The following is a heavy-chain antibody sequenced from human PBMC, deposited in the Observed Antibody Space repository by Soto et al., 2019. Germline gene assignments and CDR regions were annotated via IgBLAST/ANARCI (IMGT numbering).Heavy chain of an antibody. J-gene: IGHJ6*03. V-gene: IGHV3-9*01. CDR1: GFNFDDYA. CDR3: AKVRGFDFWSGYYHMDV. Sequence: EVQLVESGGDLVQPGRSLRLSCAASGFNFDDYAMHWVRQAPGKGLEWVSGISFNSGTTGYADSVKGRFTTSRDNAKNSLYLEMNSLRVEDTAFYYCAKVRGFDFWSGYYHMDVWGRGTTVTVSS. CDR2: ISFNSGTT. D-gene: IGHD3-3*01.